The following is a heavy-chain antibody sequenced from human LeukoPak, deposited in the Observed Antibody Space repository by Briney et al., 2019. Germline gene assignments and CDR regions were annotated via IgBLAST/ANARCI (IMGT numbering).Heavy chain of an antibody. D-gene: IGHD1-7*01. J-gene: IGHJ4*02. CDR2: MYPNSGNT. CDR3: ARKRIGTSTLLY. V-gene: IGHV1-8*01. Sequence: VASVKVSCKASGYTFTSYDINWVRQATGQGLEWMGWMYPNSGNTYYAQKFQGRVTMTRNTSISTAYMELSSLRSEDTALYYCARKRIGTSTLLYWGQGTLVTVSS. CDR1: GYTFTSYD.